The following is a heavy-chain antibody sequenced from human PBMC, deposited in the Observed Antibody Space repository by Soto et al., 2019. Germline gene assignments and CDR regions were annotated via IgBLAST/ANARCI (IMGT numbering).Heavy chain of an antibody. D-gene: IGHD5-18*01. V-gene: IGHV3-15*01. J-gene: IGHJ4*02. CDR3: TTDAGGYSYEYYFDY. CDR1: DSLFSNAW. Sequence: EVQLVESGGGLVKPGGPLESPVQPLDSLFSNAWIRLGRPAPGKGLEWVGRIKSKTDGGTTEYAAPVKGRFTISRDDSKNTLYLQMNSLKTEDTAVYYCTTDAGGYSYEYYFDYWGQGTLVTVSS. CDR2: IKSKTDGGTT.